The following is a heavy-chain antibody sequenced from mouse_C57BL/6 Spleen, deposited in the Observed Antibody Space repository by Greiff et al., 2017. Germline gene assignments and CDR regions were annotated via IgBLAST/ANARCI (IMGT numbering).Heavy chain of an antibody. Sequence: VQLQQSGPELVKPGASVKIPCKASGYTFTDYNMDWVKQSHGKSLEWIGDINPNNGGTIYNQKFKGKATLTVDKSSSTAYMELRSLTSEDTAVYYCARGQSHYGNYGPYAMDDWGQGTSVTVSS. V-gene: IGHV1-18*01. CDR3: ARGQSHYGNYGPYAMDD. CDR2: INPNNGGT. D-gene: IGHD2-1*01. CDR1: GYTFTDYN. J-gene: IGHJ4*01.